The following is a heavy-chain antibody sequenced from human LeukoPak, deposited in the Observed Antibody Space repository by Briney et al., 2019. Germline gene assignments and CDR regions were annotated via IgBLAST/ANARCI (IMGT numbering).Heavy chain of an antibody. CDR2: FYYSGST. CDR1: GGSITSGDYY. Sequence: SETLSLTCTVSGGSITSGDYYWSWIRQPPGKGLEWIGYFYYSGSTSYCPSLKSRVTISADTSKNQFSLKLNSVTAAGTAVYYCANSPMYYDTSGYSFFDDWGQGTLVTVSS. J-gene: IGHJ4*02. CDR3: ANSPMYYDTSGYSFFDD. D-gene: IGHD3-22*01. V-gene: IGHV4-30-4*01.